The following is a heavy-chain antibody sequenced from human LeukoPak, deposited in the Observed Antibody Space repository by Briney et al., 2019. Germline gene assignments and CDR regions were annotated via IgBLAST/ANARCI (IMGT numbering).Heavy chain of an antibody. CDR2: ISSSSSYI. D-gene: IGHD1-1*01. CDR3: ARIPDGTTGMGY. Sequence: PGGSLRLSWAASGFTFSSYSMNWVRQAPGKGLEWVSSISSSSSYIYYADSVKGRFTISRDNAKNSLYLQMNSLRAEDTAVYYCARIPDGTTGMGYWGQGTLVTVSS. CDR1: GFTFSSYS. V-gene: IGHV3-21*01. J-gene: IGHJ4*02.